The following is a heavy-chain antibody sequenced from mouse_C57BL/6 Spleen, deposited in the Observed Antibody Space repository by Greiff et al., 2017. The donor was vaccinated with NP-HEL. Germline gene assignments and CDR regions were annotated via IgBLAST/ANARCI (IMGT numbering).Heavy chain of an antibody. CDR3: ARVSNYLYCFDY. D-gene: IGHD2-5*01. CDR1: GFTFSDYY. CDR2: INYDGSST. V-gene: IGHV5-16*01. Sequence: EVMLVESEGGLVQPGSSMKLSCTASGFTFSDYYMAWVRQVPEKGLEWVANINYDGSSTYYLDSLKSRFIISRDNAKNILYLQMSSLKSEDTATYYCARVSNYLYCFDYWGQGTTLTVSS. J-gene: IGHJ2*01.